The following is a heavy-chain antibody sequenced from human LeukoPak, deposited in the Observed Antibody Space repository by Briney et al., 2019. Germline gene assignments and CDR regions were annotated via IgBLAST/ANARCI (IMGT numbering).Heavy chain of an antibody. CDR2: IKEDGSET. CDR3: ARGPVDY. V-gene: IGHV3-7*04. CDR1: GFTLDNYW. J-gene: IGHJ4*02. Sequence: GGSLRLSCVASGFTLDNYWMNWVRQAPGKGLEWVANIKEDGSETNYVDSVKGRFTVSRDNAKNSLYLQMNSLRVEDTAVYYCARGPVDYWGQGTLLTVSS.